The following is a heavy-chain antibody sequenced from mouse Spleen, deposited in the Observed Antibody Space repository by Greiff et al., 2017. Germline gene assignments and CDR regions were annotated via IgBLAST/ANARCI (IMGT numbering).Heavy chain of an antibody. CDR2: IDPSDSYT. J-gene: IGHJ4*01. Sequence: QVQLKQSGAELVKPGASVKLSCKASGYTFTSYWMQWVQQRPGQGLEWIGEIDPSDSYTNYNQKFKGKATLTVDTSSSTAYMQLSSLTSEDSAVYYCARGGYGDYGYYAMDYWGQGTSVTVSS. CDR3: ARGGYGDYGYYAMDY. V-gene: IGHV1-50*01. CDR1: GYTFTSYW. D-gene: IGHD2-13*01.